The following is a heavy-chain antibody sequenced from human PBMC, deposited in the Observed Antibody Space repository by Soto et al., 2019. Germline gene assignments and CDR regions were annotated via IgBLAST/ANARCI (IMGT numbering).Heavy chain of an antibody. CDR3: AREPPALKGDAYDV. J-gene: IGHJ3*01. Sequence: QVQLVQSGAEVKKPGSSVNVSCKASGGTFSSYTISWVRQAPGQGLEWVGRIIPLLRIANYAQKFQGRVTITADSSSGTAYMDLSSLRSDDTAVYYCAREPPALKGDAYDVWGQGTMVIVSS. V-gene: IGHV1-69*08. CDR1: GGTFSSYT. CDR2: IIPLLRIA.